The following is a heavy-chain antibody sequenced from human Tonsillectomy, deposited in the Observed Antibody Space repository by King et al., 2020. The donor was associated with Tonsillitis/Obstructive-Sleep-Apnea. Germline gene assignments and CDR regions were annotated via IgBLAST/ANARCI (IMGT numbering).Heavy chain of an antibody. CDR3: ATTIVGATDNYFDP. J-gene: IGHJ5*02. Sequence: VQLVESGGGLVKPGGSLRLSCAASGFTFSDYTMNWVRQAPGRGLEWISSISSSSSSIYYAESVKGRFTISRDNAKNSLYLQINSLRAEDTAIYYCATTIVGATDNYFDPWGQGTLVTVSS. D-gene: IGHD1-26*01. V-gene: IGHV3-21*01. CDR2: ISSSSSSI. CDR1: GFTFSDYT.